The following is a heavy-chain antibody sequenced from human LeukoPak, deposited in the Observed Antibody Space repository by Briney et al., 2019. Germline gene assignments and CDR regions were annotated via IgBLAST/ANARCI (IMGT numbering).Heavy chain of an antibody. CDR1: GFTFNNAW. Sequence: NPGGSLRLSCAASGFTFNNAWMSWVRQAPGKELERVGRIESKANGETTDYAAPVKGRFTISRDDSKNTLYLQMSSLKAEDTAVYYCTTDDCSGDCNFLDWGQGTLVTVSS. CDR2: IESKANGETT. D-gene: IGHD2-21*02. J-gene: IGHJ4*02. V-gene: IGHV3-15*04. CDR3: TTDDCSGDCNFLD.